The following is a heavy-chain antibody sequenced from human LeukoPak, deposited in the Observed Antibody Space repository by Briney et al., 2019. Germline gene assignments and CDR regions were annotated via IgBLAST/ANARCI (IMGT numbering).Heavy chain of an antibody. Sequence: GGSLRLSCAASGFTFSSYAMDWVRQAPGKGLEWVAVISYDGSNKFYADSVKGRFTISRDNAKNSLYLQMNSLRAEDTAVYYCARADYYETSGPFGYWGQGTLVIVSS. CDR3: ARADYYETSGPFGY. V-gene: IGHV3-30-3*01. CDR1: GFTFSSYA. J-gene: IGHJ4*02. D-gene: IGHD3-22*01. CDR2: ISYDGSNK.